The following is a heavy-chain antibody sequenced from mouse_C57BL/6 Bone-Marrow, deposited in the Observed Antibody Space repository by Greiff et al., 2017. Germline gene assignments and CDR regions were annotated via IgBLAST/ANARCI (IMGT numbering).Heavy chain of an antibody. CDR2: IYPRSGNT. Sequence: VQLQQSGAELARPGASVKLSCKASGYTFTSYGISWVKQRTGQGLEWIGEIYPRSGNTYYNEKFKGKATLTADKSSRPAYMELRSLTSEYSAVYFCARADYDGTFDDWGTGTTVTVSS. V-gene: IGHV1-81*01. D-gene: IGHD1-1*01. J-gene: IGHJ1*03. CDR1: GYTFTSYG. CDR3: ARADYDGTFDD.